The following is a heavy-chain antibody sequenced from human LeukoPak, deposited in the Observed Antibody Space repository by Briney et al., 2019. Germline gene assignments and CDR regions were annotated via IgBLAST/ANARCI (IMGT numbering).Heavy chain of an antibody. CDR1: GYTFTSYD. D-gene: IGHD3-22*01. CDR2: MNPNSGNA. V-gene: IGHV1-8*01. J-gene: IGHJ6*04. Sequence: ASVKVSCKASGYTFTSYDINWVRQAAGQGLEWMGWMNPNSGNAAYAKKFQGRVIMTRDTSISTAYMELSSLRSEDTAVYYCARRYYYDGSGLRLDVWGKGTPVTVSS. CDR3: ARRYYYDGSGLRLDV.